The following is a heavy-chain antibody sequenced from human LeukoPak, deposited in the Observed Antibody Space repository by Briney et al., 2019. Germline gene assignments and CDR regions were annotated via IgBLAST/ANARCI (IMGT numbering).Heavy chain of an antibody. CDR3: GYYNSGSYSTSDS. CDR2: IRYDGSNK. J-gene: IGHJ5*01. Sequence: PGGSLRLSCAASGFTFSSYGMHWVRQAPGKGLEWVAFIRYDGSNKYYADSVKGRFTISRDNSKNTLYLQMKTLRSEDTAVYYCGYYNSGSYSTSDSWGQGTQVTVSS. V-gene: IGHV3-30*02. D-gene: IGHD3-10*01. CDR1: GFTFSSYG.